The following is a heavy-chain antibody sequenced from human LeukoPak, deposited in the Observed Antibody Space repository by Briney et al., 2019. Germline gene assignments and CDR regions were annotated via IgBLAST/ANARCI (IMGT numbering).Heavy chain of an antibody. J-gene: IGHJ4*02. Sequence: SETLSLTCAVSGGSISSSNWWGWVRQPPGKGLEWIGEIYHSGSTNYNPSLKSRVTISVDKSKNQFSLKLSSVTAADTAVYYCARDPLTYYYGSGSYSPRGFDYWGQGTLVTVSS. CDR2: IYHSGST. D-gene: IGHD3-10*01. CDR3: ARDPLTYYYGSGSYSPRGFDY. V-gene: IGHV4-4*02. CDR1: GGSISSSNW.